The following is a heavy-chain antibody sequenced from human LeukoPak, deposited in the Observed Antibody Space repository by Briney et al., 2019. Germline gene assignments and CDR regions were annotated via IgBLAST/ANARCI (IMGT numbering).Heavy chain of an antibody. CDR3: ASGGPLRLDYFDY. V-gene: IGHV1-69*04. J-gene: IGHJ4*02. CDR2: IIPILGIA. CDR1: GGTFSSYA. D-gene: IGHD2-15*01. Sequence: ASVKVSCKASGGTFSSYAISWVRQAPGQGLEWMGRIIPILGIANYAQKFQGRVTITADKSTSTAYIELSSLRSEDTAVYYCASGGPLRLDYFDYWGQGTLVTVSS.